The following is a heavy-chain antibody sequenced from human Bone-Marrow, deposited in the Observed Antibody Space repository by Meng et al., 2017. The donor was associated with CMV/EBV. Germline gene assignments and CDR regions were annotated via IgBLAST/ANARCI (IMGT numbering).Heavy chain of an antibody. Sequence: GESLKISCAASGFTFSSYSMNWVRQAPGKGLEWVANIKQDGSEKYFMDSVKGRFTISRDNAKNSLYLQMSSLRAEDTAVYYCARFCSGGFCYSGVQTTYYYGMDVWGQGTTVTGSS. J-gene: IGHJ6*01. V-gene: IGHV3-7*01. CDR2: IKQDGSEK. D-gene: IGHD2-15*01. CDR3: ARFCSGGFCYSGVQTTYYYGMDV. CDR1: GFTFSSYS.